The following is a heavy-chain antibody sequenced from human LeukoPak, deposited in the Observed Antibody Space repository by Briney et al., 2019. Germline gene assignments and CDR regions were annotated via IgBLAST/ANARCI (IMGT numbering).Heavy chain of an antibody. CDR3: ARASYYGSGRWDDYYYYYMDV. V-gene: IGHV1-69*13. CDR2: IIPIFGTA. CDR1: GYTFTSYG. Sequence: SVKVSFKASGYTFTSYGISWVRQAPGQGLEWMGGIIPIFGTANYAQKFQGRVTITADESTSTAYMELSSLRSEDTAVYYCARASYYGSGRWDDYYYYYMDVWGKGTTVTISS. D-gene: IGHD3-10*01. J-gene: IGHJ6*03.